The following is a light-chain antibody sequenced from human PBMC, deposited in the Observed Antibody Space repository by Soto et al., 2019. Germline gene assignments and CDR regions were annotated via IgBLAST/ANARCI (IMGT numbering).Light chain of an antibody. CDR1: QDVSRY. CDR3: QQLQRTPFT. V-gene: IGKV1-9*01. CDR2: ATS. J-gene: IGKJ3*01. Sequence: QLTQSPSSLSASVGDRVTVTCRASQDVSRYLAWYQQKAGEAPKLLIYATSTLQSGVPSRFSGSGSGIDFTLTITSLQPEDFATYYCQQLQRTPFTFGPGTKVD.